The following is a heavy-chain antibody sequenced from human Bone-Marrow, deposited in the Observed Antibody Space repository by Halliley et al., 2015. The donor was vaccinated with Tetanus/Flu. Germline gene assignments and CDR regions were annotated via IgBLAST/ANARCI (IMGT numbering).Heavy chain of an antibody. V-gene: IGHV4-59*01. Sequence: TLSLTCTISGGSISGYYWSWIRQSPDKGLEWIGYIYYSGSTNYNPSLKSRVTISVDTSKNQFSLKLTSVTAADSAMYYCTRGGGWLTDSGGQGPLVSVSS. J-gene: IGHJ4*02. CDR3: TRGGGWLTDS. CDR2: IYYSGST. CDR1: GGSISGYY. D-gene: IGHD3-9*01.